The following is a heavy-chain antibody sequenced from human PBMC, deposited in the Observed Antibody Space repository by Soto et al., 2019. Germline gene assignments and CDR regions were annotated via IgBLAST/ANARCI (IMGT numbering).Heavy chain of an antibody. CDR1: GGSISSSNW. CDR3: ARQPHIVSLVNNWFDP. J-gene: IGHJ5*02. Sequence: QVQLQESGPGLVKPSGTLSLTCAVSGGSISSSNWWSWVRQPPGKGLEWIGEIYHSGSTNYNPSLQSRVTISVDKSKNQFSLKLSSVTAADTAVYYCARQPHIVSLVNNWFDPWGQGTLVTVSS. V-gene: IGHV4-4*02. D-gene: IGHD2-21*01. CDR2: IYHSGST.